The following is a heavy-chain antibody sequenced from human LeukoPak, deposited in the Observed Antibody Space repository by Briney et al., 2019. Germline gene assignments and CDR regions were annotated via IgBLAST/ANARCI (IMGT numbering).Heavy chain of an antibody. CDR2: IYYSGST. CDR1: GGSISSGGYY. J-gene: IGHJ6*02. D-gene: IGHD4-11*01. CDR3: ARGFDYSRYYGMDV. V-gene: IGHV4-31*03. Sequence: SQTLSLTCTVSGGSISSGGYYWSWIRQPPGKGLEWIGYIYYSGSTNYNPSLKSRVTILLDKSKNQFSLKLSSVTAADTAVYYCARGFDYSRYYGMDVWGQGTTVTVSS.